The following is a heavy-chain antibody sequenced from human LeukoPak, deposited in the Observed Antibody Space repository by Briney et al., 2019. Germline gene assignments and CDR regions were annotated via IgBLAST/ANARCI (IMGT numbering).Heavy chain of an antibody. Sequence: ASVKVSCKASGYTFTSYYMHWVRQAPGQGLEWMGIINPSGGSTSYAQKFQGRVTMTRDTSTSTVYMELSSLRSEDTAVYYCARDFSQGDDQGDEDEILTGYYHWGQGTLVTVAS. D-gene: IGHD3-9*01. CDR2: INPSGGST. J-gene: IGHJ4*02. CDR1: GYTFTSYY. CDR3: ARDFSQGDDQGDEDEILTGYYH. V-gene: IGHV1-46*01.